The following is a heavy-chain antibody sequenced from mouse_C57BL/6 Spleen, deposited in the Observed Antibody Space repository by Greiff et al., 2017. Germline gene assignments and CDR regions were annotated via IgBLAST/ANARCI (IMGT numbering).Heavy chain of an antibody. CDR1: GYTFTSYW. D-gene: IGHD2-5*01. Sequence: VHLQQPGAELVKPGASVKLSCKASGYTFTSYWMQWVKQRPGQGLEWIGEIDPSDSYTNYNQKFKGKATLTVDTSSSTAYMQLSSLTSEDSAVYYCARGYSNFAMDYWGQGTSVTVSS. CDR2: IDPSDSYT. V-gene: IGHV1-50*01. CDR3: ARGYSNFAMDY. J-gene: IGHJ4*01.